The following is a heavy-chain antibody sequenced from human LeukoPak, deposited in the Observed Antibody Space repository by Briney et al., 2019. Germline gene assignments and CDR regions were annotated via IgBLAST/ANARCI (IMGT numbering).Heavy chain of an antibody. CDR1: GGSISSSSYY. CDR3: ARGGGYGSSWSY. Sequence: SETLSLTCTVSGGSISSSSYYWGWIRQSPGKGLEWIGSIYYSGSASYNPSLKSRVTISVDTSKSQFSLKLSSVTAADTAVYYCARGGGYGSSWSYWGQGTLVTVSS. V-gene: IGHV4-39*07. D-gene: IGHD6-13*01. J-gene: IGHJ4*02. CDR2: IYYSGSA.